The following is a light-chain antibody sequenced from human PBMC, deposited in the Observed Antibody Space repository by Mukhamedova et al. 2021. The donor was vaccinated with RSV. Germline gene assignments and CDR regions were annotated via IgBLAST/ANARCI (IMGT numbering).Light chain of an antibody. CDR2: AAS. Sequence: WYQRRVHGKAPKLLIFAASVLQGGVPPRFSGSASGAGFTLTITDLHPEDFATYYCQQRNSFGPGTRLEF. J-gene: IGKJ2*01. V-gene: IGKV1-39*01. CDR3: QQRNS.